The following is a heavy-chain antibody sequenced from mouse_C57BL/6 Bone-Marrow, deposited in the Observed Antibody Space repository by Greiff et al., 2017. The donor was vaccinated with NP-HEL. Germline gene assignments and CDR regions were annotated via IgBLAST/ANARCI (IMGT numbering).Heavy chain of an antibody. CDR2: ISSGSSTI. J-gene: IGHJ4*01. CDR3: ARKTAVVDAMDY. CDR1: GFTFSDYG. Sequence: EVQLVESGGGFVKPGGSLKLSCAASGFTFSDYGMHWVRQAPEKGLEWVAYISSGSSTIYYADTVKGRFTISRDNAKNTLFLQMTSLRSEDTAMYYCARKTAVVDAMDYWGQGTSVTVSS. V-gene: IGHV5-17*01. D-gene: IGHD1-1*01.